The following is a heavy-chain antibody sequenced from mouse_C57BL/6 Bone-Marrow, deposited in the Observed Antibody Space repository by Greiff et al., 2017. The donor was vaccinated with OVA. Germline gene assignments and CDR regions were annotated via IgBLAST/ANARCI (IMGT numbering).Heavy chain of an antibody. V-gene: IGHV2-2*01. D-gene: IGHD2-2*01. CDR3: ARGEGWLPVDY. CDR1: GFSLTSYG. Sequence: VQLKESGPGLVQPSQSLSITCTVSGFSLTSYGVHWVRQSPGKGLEWLGVIWSGGSTGYNAAFISRLSISKDNSKSQVFFKMNSLQADDTAIYYCARGEGWLPVDYWGQGTTLTVSS. J-gene: IGHJ2*01. CDR2: IWSGGST.